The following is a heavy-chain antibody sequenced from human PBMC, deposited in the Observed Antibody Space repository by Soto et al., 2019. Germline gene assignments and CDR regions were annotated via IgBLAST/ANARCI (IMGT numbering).Heavy chain of an antibody. CDR2: ITSSSSYI. J-gene: IGHJ6*02. Sequence: LRLSCAASGFTFSSYSMNWVRQAPGKGLEWFSSITSSSSYIYYADSVKGRFTISRDNAKNSLYLQMNSLRAEDTAVYYCARDFWGSPSFTYGMDVWGQGTTVTVSS. V-gene: IGHV3-21*01. CDR1: GFTFSSYS. D-gene: IGHD3-16*01. CDR3: ARDFWGSPSFTYGMDV.